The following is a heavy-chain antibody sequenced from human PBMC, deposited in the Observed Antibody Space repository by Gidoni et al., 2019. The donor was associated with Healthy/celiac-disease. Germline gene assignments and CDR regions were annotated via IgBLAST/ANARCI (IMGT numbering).Heavy chain of an antibody. CDR2: IRSKAYGGTT. V-gene: IGHV3-49*05. CDR1: GFTFGDYA. J-gene: IGHJ6*02. CDR3: TREEAYYYYGMDV. Sequence: EVQLVESGGGLVKPGRSLRLSCTASGFTFGDYAMSWFRQAPGKGLEWVGFIRSKAYGGTTEYAASVKGRFTISRDDSKSIAYLQMNSLKTEDTAVYYCTREEAYYYYGMDVWGQGTTVTVSS.